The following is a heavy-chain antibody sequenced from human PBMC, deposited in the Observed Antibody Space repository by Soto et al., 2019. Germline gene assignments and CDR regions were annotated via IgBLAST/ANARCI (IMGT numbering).Heavy chain of an antibody. V-gene: IGHV5-51*01. J-gene: IGHJ6*02. Sequence: GESLKISCKVSGYSFTNYWIGWVRQMNGKGLECMGIIYPGDSDTRYSPSFQGQVTISADKSISTAYLQWSSLKASDTAMYYCARTAAAGKYYYGMDVWGQGTTVTVSS. D-gene: IGHD6-13*01. CDR3: ARTAAAGKYYYGMDV. CDR2: IYPGDSDT. CDR1: GYSFTNYW.